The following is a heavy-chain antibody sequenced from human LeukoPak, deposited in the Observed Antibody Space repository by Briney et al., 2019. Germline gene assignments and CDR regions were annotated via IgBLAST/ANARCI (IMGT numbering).Heavy chain of an antibody. V-gene: IGHV3-20*04. CDR2: INWNGGST. D-gene: IGHD2-2*01. Sequence: GGSLRLSCAASGLTFDDYGMSWVRQAPGKGLEWVSGINWNGGSTGYADSVKGRFTISRDNAKNSLYLQMNSLRAEDTALYYCARAGSTSFYYYYYYMDVWGKGTTVTVSS. CDR3: ARAGSTSFYYYYYYMDV. J-gene: IGHJ6*03. CDR1: GLTFDDYG.